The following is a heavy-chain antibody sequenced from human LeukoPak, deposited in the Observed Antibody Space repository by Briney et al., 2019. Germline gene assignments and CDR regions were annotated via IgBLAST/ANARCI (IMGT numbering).Heavy chain of an antibody. J-gene: IGHJ4*02. Sequence: SSETLSLTCTVSGGSISSYYWSWIRQPPGQGLEWIGYIYYSGSTNYNPSLKSRVTISVDTSKNQFSLKLSSVTAADTAVYYCARYGDSYGYGYFDYWGQGTLVTVSS. V-gene: IGHV4-59*01. CDR3: ARYGDSYGYGYFDY. CDR2: IYYSGST. CDR1: GGSISSYY. D-gene: IGHD5-18*01.